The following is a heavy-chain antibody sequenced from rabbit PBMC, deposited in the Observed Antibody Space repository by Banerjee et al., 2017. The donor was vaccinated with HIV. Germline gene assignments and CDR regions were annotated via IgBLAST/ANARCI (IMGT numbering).Heavy chain of an antibody. Sequence: QEQLEESGGDLVNPEGSLALTCTASGFSPSNSYWICWVRQAPGKGLEWIACIRPTMGSTRYASWAKGRFTISKTSSTTVTLQMTSLTAADTATYFCARTDDGSGGAFNLWGQGTLVTVS. CDR3: ARTDDGSGGAFNL. V-gene: IGHV1S45*01. D-gene: IGHD1-1*01. CDR1: GFSPSNSYW. CDR2: IRPTMGST. J-gene: IGHJ4*01.